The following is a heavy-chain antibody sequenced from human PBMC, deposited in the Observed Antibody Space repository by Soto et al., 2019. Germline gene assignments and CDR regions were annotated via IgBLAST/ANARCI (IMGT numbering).Heavy chain of an antibody. J-gene: IGHJ3*02. Sequence: QVQLQESGPGLVKPSGTLSLTCAVSSGSISSSNWWSWVRQPPGKGLEWIGEIYHSGSTNYNPSLKRRVTISVDKSKNQFSLKLSSVTAADTAVYYCARYCSSTSCYWSDAFDIWGQGTMVTVSS. CDR3: ARYCSSTSCYWSDAFDI. V-gene: IGHV4-4*02. CDR2: IYHSGST. D-gene: IGHD2-2*01. CDR1: SGSISSSNW.